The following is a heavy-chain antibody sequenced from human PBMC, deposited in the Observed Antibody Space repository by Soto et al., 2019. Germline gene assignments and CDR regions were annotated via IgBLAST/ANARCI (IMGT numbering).Heavy chain of an antibody. Sequence: SETLSLTCAVYGGSFSGYYWSWIRQPPGKGLEWIGEINHSGSTNYNPSLKSRVTISVDTSKNQFSLKLSSVTAADTAVYYCARAHVEVVPAALVGYYYCYYMDVWGKGTTVTVSS. CDR1: GGSFSGYY. J-gene: IGHJ6*03. CDR2: INHSGST. D-gene: IGHD2-2*01. V-gene: IGHV4-34*01. CDR3: ARAHVEVVPAALVGYYYCYYMDV.